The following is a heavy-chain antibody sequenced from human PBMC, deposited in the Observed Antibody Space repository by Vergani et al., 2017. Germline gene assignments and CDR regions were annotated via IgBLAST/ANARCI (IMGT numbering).Heavy chain of an antibody. CDR2: INPNSGGT. CDR1: GYTFTGYY. Sequence: QVQLVQSGAEVKKPGASVKVSCKASGYTFTGYYMHWVRQAPGQGLEWMGWINPNSGGTNYAQKFQGRVTMTRDTSISTAYMELSRLRSDDTAVYYCATTGGIVGATRAFDIWGQGTMVTVSS. J-gene: IGHJ3*02. D-gene: IGHD1-26*01. V-gene: IGHV1-2*02. CDR3: ATTGGIVGATRAFDI.